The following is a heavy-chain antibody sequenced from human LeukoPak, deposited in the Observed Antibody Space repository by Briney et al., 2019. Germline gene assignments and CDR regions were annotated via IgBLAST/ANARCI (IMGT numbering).Heavy chain of an antibody. CDR2: IVVGSGNT. V-gene: IGHV1-58*01. CDR3: AADPYSSGYSDGPLDY. CDR1: GFTFTSSA. Sequence: SVKVSCKASGFTFTSSAVQWVQQARGQRLEWIGWIVVGSGNTNYAQKFQERVTITRDMSTSTAYMELSSLRSEDTAVYYCAADPYSSGYSDGPLDYWGQGTLVTVSS. J-gene: IGHJ4*02. D-gene: IGHD3-22*01.